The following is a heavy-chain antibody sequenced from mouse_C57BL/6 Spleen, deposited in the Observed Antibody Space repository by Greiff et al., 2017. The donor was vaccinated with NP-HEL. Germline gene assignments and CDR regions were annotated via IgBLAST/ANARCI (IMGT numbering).Heavy chain of an antibody. CDR2: INPYNGGT. D-gene: IGHD3-2*02. CDR1: GYTFTDYY. V-gene: IGHV1-19*01. Sequence: EVQLQQSGPVLVKPGASVKMSCKASGYTFTDYYMNWVKQSHGKSLEWIGVINPYNGGTSYNQKFKGKATLTVDKSSSTAYMELNSLTSEDSAVYYCARNAQATPFDYWGQGTTLTVSS. CDR3: ARNAQATPFDY. J-gene: IGHJ2*01.